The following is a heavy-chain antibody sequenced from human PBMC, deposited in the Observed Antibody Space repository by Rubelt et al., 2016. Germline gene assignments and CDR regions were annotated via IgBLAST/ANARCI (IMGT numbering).Heavy chain of an antibody. CDR2: IKQDGSEK. Sequence: EVQLVESGGGLVQPGGSLRLSCAASGFTFSSYWMSRVRQAPGKGLEWVANIKQDGSEKYYVDSVKGRFTISRDNAKNSLNLQMNSLRDEDTAIYYCARETAYAFDSWGQGTMLTVSS. J-gene: IGHJ3*02. V-gene: IGHV3-7*01. CDR3: ARETAYAFDS. D-gene: IGHD2-21*02. CDR1: GFTFSSYW.